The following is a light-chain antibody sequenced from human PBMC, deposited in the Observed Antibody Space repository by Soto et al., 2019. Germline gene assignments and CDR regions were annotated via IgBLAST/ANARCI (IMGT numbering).Light chain of an antibody. V-gene: IGKV1-39*01. J-gene: IGKJ3*01. CDR2: AAS. CDR1: QRISSY. CDR3: QQSYSTPFT. Sequence: DIPMTQSPSSLSASVGDRVTITCRASQRISSYVNWYQQKPGKAPKLLIYAASSLQSGVTSRFSGIGSGTDFTLTISSLQPEDFATYNCQQSYSTPFTFRPGTKVDIK.